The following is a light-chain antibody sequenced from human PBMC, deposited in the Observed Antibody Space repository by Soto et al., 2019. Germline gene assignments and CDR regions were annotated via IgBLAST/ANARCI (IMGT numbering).Light chain of an antibody. V-gene: IGLV1-47*01. CDR3: AAWDDSLTGWV. CDR1: RSNIEAND. J-gene: IGLJ3*02. CDR2: RND. Sequence: QSVLTQPPSASGTPGQRVTISCSGGRSNIEANDVYWYQHLPGAAPKLLIYRNDQRPSGVPDRFSGSRSGTSASLAISGVRSEDEADYYCAAWDDSLTGWVFGGGTKVTVL.